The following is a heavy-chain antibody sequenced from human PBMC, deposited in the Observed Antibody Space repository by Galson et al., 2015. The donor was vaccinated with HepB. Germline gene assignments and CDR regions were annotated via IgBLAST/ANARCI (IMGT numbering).Heavy chain of an antibody. CDR3: ARGGRLLGDFDY. CDR2: IYYSGST. Sequence: ETLSLTCTVSGGSISSSSYYWGWIRQPPGKGLEWIGYIYYSGSTNYNPSLKSRVTISVDTSKNQFSLKLSSVTAADTAVHYCARGGRLLGDFDYWGQGTLVTVSS. CDR1: GGSISSSSYY. D-gene: IGHD3-22*01. V-gene: IGHV4-61*05. J-gene: IGHJ4*02.